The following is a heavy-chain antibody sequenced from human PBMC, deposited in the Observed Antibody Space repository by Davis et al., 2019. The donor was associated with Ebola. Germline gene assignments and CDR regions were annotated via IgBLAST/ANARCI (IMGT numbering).Heavy chain of an antibody. D-gene: IGHD3-22*01. CDR2: ISSSSSTI. CDR1: GFTFSSYS. CDR3: AREGWKYYHDSSGYHTYYGMDV. Sequence: GESLKISCAASGFTFSSYSMNWVRQAPGKGLEWVSYISSSSSTIYYADSVKGRFTISRDNAKNSLYLQMNSLRDEDTAVYYCAREGWKYYHDSSGYHTYYGMDVWGKGTTVTVSS. J-gene: IGHJ6*04. V-gene: IGHV3-48*02.